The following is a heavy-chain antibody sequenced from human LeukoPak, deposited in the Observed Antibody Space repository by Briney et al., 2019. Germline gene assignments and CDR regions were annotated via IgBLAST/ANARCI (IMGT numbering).Heavy chain of an antibody. Sequence: PGGSLRLSCAASGFTFSSYGMHWVRQAPGKGLEWVAVIWYDGNNKYYADSVKGRFTISRDNSKSTLYLQMNSLRAEDTAVYYCARDIAVAGNNLGGYFDYWGQGTLVTVSS. CDR3: ARDIAVAGNNLGGYFDY. V-gene: IGHV3-33*01. CDR1: GFTFSSYG. CDR2: IWYDGNNK. J-gene: IGHJ4*02. D-gene: IGHD6-19*01.